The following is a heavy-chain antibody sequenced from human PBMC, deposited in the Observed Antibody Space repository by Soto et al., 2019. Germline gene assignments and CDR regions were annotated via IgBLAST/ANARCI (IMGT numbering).Heavy chain of an antibody. CDR3: AKVLSFIAAAGPAY. Sequence: GKGLEWVSVISGSGGSTYYADSVKGRFTISRDNSKNTVYVQMNSLRAEDTAVYYCAKVLSFIAAAGPAYWGKGTPVIV. J-gene: IGHJ4*02. V-gene: IGHV3-23*01. D-gene: IGHD6-13*01. CDR2: ISGSGGST.